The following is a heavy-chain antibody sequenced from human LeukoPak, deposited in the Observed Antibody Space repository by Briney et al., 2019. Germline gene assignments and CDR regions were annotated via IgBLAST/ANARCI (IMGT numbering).Heavy chain of an antibody. CDR2: INPKTGTA. D-gene: IGHD1-1*01. CDR1: GYTFTGYS. J-gene: IGHJ5*02. CDR3: ARERDGTSNWFDP. V-gene: IGHV1-2*02. Sequence: GASVKVSCKASGYTFTGYSIYWVRQTPGQKLEWMGWINPKTGTANSAQKFQGRVTMTRDTSISTVYMEVRSLRSDDTAVYYCARERDGTSNWFDPWGQGTLVTVSS.